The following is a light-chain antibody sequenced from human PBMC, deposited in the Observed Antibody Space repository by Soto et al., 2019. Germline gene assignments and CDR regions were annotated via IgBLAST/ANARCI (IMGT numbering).Light chain of an antibody. CDR2: EVS. V-gene: IGLV2-14*01. CDR3: TSYTTATTFWV. CDR1: NSDIGDYDY. J-gene: IGLJ3*02. Sequence: SALTQPASVSGSPGQSITISCTGSNSDIGDYDYVSWYQHDPGTAPKLIIYEVSNRPSGVSNRFSGSKSGNTASLTISGLQAEDEAEYYCTSYTTATTFWVFGGGTKLTVL.